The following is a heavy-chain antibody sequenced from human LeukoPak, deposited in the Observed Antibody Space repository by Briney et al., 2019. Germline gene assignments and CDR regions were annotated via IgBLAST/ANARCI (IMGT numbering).Heavy chain of an antibody. J-gene: IGHJ4*02. CDR1: GFTFSNYG. D-gene: IGHD4-17*01. CDR3: AKGPDYGDFYFDY. Sequence: QTGGSLRLSCAASGFTFSNYGMHWVRQAPGKGLEWVAVISSDGSNKYYSDSVKGRFTISRDNSKNSLYLQMNSLRAEDTAVYYCAKGPDYGDFYFDYWGQGTLVTVSS. V-gene: IGHV3-30*18. CDR2: ISSDGSNK.